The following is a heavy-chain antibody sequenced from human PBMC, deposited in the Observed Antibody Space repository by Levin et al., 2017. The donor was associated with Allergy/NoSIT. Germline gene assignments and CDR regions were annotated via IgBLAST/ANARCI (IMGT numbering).Heavy chain of an antibody. CDR3: ARGYSSGWYVGRWFDP. J-gene: IGHJ5*02. CDR2: INHSGST. Sequence: SETLSLTCAVYGGSFSGYYWSWIRQPPGKGLEWIGEINHSGSTNYNPSLKSRVTISVDTSKNQFSLKLSSVTAADTAVYYCARGYSSGWYVGRWFDPWGQGTLVTVSS. V-gene: IGHV4-34*01. D-gene: IGHD6-19*01. CDR1: GGSFSGYY.